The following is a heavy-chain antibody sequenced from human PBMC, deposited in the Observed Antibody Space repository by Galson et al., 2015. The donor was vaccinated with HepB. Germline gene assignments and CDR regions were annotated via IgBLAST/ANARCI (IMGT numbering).Heavy chain of an antibody. V-gene: IGHV1-2*02. CDR2: INPNSGGT. D-gene: IGHD1-26*01. CDR1: GYTFTGYY. Sequence: SVKVSCKASGYTFTGYYMHWERQAPGQGLEWMGWINPNSGGTNYAQKFQGRVTMTRDTSISTAYMELSRLRSDDTAVYYCASGDLVGAINYYYGMDVWGQGTTVTVSS. CDR3: ASGDLVGAINYYYGMDV. J-gene: IGHJ6*02.